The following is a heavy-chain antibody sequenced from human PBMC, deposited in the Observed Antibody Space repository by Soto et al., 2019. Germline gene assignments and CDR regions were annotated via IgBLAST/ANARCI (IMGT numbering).Heavy chain of an antibody. J-gene: IGHJ6*02. V-gene: IGHV3-30*03. CDR2: ISYDGSNK. Sequence: QVQLVESGGGVVQPGRSLRLSCPASGFTFSNYGMHWVRQAPGKGLEWVAVISYDGSNKHYADSVKGRFTISRDNSKNTLYLQMNSLRADDTAVYYCATGGAIFGVVDPRYYGLDVWGQGTTVTVSS. CDR1: GFTFSNYG. CDR3: ATGGAIFGVVDPRYYGLDV. D-gene: IGHD3-3*01.